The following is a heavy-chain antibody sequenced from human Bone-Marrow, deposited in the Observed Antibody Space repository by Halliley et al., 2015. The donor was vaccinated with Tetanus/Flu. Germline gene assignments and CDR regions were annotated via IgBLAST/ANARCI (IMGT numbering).Heavy chain of an antibody. J-gene: IGHJ4*02. CDR3: ARGYYSLYYVDN. D-gene: IGHD4-4*01. CDR2: AYGSGST. V-gene: IGHV4-61*01. CDR1: GGSVRAISTFY. Sequence: TLSLTCTVYGGSVRAISTFYWSWIRQAPGKGLEWIGHAYGSGSTSNNPSLQSRVTISADSPKNHFSLKLNSVTAADTAVYYCARGYYSLYYVDNWGQGALITVSS.